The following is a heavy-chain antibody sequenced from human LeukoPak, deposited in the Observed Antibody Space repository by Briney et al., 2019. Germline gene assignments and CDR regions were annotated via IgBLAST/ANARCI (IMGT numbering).Heavy chain of an antibody. J-gene: IGHJ4*02. Sequence: QAGGSLRLSCAPSGFTSGSYSMNWVRQPPGRGRGWVSYIISSSSSIYYADSVKGRFSISRDNAKTSLYLQMNSLRAEDTAVYYCASVEGTMVRGVIIYPFDYGGEGTLVTVSS. V-gene: IGHV3-48*04. CDR3: ASVEGTMVRGVIIYPFDY. CDR1: GFTSGSYS. CDR2: IISSSSSI. D-gene: IGHD3-10*01.